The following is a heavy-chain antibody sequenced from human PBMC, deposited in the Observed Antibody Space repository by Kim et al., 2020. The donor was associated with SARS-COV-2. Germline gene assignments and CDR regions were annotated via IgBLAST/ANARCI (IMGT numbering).Heavy chain of an antibody. CDR3: AKEGSGGFYSYYGMDV. J-gene: IGHJ6*02. V-gene: IGHV3-9*01. D-gene: IGHD2-15*01. Sequence: DSVKGRFTISRENAKNSLYQQINSLRAEDTALYYCAKEGSGGFYSYYGMDVWGQGTTVTVSS.